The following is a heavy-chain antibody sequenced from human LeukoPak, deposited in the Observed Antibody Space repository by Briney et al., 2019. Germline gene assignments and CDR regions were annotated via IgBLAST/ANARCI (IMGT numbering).Heavy chain of an antibody. V-gene: IGHV1-69*01. CDR1: GGNSNFFA. J-gene: IGHJ4*02. D-gene: IGHD3-3*01. CDR2: VKPMFGTG. Sequence: SVKVSCKTSGGNSNFFAINWVRQAPGQGLEWMGVVKPMFGTGSIPNIATGDYAQKFQGRLSMNADESSTTAYMELSSLRSGDTAVYFCAREIFDSTSGVSQGFDYWGQGTLVTVSS. CDR3: AREIFDSTSGVSQGFDY.